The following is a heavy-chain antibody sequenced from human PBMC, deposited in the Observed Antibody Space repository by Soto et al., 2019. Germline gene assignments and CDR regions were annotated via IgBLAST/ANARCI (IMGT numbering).Heavy chain of an antibody. J-gene: IGHJ6*03. D-gene: IGHD3-3*01. CDR2: INPNSGGT. V-gene: IGHV1-2*04. Sequence: ASVKVSCKASGYTFTGYYMHWVRQAPGQGLEWMGWINPNSGGTNYAQKFQGWVTMTRDTSISTAYMELSRLRSDDTAVYYCAKDLQGIRFLGFWGPAPWSYYMDVWGKGTTVTVSS. CDR1: GYTFTGYY. CDR3: AKDLQGIRFLGFWGPAPWSYYMDV.